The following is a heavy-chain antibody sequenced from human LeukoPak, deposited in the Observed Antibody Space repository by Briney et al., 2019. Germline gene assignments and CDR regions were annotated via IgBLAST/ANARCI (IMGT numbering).Heavy chain of an antibody. V-gene: IGHV3-23*01. J-gene: IGHJ4*02. CDR2: ISGNAGST. Sequence: GGSLRLSCAASGFTLSSYAMSWVRQAPGKGLEWVSLISGNAGSTYYADSVKGRFTISRDNSKNTLYLQMNSLRAEDTAVYYCAKDRDGGWYFDYWGQGTLVTVSS. D-gene: IGHD6-19*01. CDR1: GFTLSSYA. CDR3: AKDRDGGWYFDY.